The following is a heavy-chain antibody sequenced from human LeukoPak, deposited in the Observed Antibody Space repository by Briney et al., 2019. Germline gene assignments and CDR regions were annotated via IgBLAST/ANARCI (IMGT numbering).Heavy chain of an antibody. CDR2: IYYSGST. CDR3: ARGCRMEYRTKPTDY. V-gene: IGHV4-39*07. Sequence: SETLSLTCTVSGGAISSSSYYWGWIRQPPGKGLEWIGSIYYSGSTYYNPSLKSRVIISVDTSKNQFSLKLSSVTAADTAVYYCARGCRMEYRTKPTDYWGQGTLVTVSS. J-gene: IGHJ4*02. D-gene: IGHD6-6*01. CDR1: GGAISSSSYY.